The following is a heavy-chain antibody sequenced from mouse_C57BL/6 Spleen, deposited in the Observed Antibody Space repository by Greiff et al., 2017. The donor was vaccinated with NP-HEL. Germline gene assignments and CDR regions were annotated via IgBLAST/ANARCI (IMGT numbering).Heavy chain of an antibody. CDR1: GFTFSDYG. Sequence: EVKLMESGGGLVKPGGSLKLSCAASGFTFSDYGMHWVRQAPEKGLEWVAYISSGSSTIYYADTVKGRFTISRDNAKNTLFLQMTSLRSEDTAMYYCAYSNYFDYWGQGTTLTVSS. D-gene: IGHD2-5*01. CDR2: ISSGSSTI. J-gene: IGHJ2*01. V-gene: IGHV5-17*01. CDR3: AYSNYFDY.